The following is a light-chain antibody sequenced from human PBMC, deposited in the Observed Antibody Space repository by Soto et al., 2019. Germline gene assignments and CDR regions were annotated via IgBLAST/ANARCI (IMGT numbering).Light chain of an antibody. J-gene: IGLJ1*01. V-gene: IGLV1-44*01. CDR2: RSY. Sequence: QSVLTQPPSASGAPGQGVTISCSGGSSNMGTNTVSWYQHLPGTAPKLLIFRSYQRPSGVPDRFSGSKSGTSASLAISGLQSEDEADYYCAAWDDSLSGPVFGTGTKVTVL. CDR1: SSNMGTNT. CDR3: AAWDDSLSGPV.